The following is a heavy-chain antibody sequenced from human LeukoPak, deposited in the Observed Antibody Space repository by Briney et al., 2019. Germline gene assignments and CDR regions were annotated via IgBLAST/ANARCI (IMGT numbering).Heavy chain of an antibody. CDR2: IHNGGTS. CDR3: TRGAGWLIDY. J-gene: IGHJ4*02. Sequence: SETLSLTCTVSDDSISDYYRGWIRQPPGKGLEWIGYIHNGGTSTYNLSLKSRVTISADTSKNQFSLKLNSMTTADTAVYYCTRGAGWLIDYWGQGILVTVSS. D-gene: IGHD3-16*01. V-gene: IGHV4-59*01. CDR1: DDSISDYY.